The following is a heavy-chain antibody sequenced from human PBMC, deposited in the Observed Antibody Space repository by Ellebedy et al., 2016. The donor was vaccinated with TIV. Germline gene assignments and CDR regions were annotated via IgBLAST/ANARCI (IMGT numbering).Heavy chain of an antibody. J-gene: IGHJ5*02. CDR2: IYWNDDK. CDR1: GFSLSTSGVG. Sequence: SGPTLVKPTQTLTLTCTFSGFSLSTSGVGVGWIRQPPGKALEWLALIYWNDDKRYSPSLKSRLTITKDTSKNQVVLTMTNMDPVDTATYYCAHGRLRRLCSSTSCLRYNWFDPWGQGTLVTVSS. D-gene: IGHD2-2*01. V-gene: IGHV2-5*01. CDR3: AHGRLRRLCSSTSCLRYNWFDP.